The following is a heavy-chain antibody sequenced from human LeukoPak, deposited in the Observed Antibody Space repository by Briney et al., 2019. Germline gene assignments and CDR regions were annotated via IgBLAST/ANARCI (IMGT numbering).Heavy chain of an antibody. Sequence: KPSETLSLSCTVSGDSFSSGYWTWIRQSPGKGLEWIGYISDSGITDYNPSLKSRLTISVDTSNNKFSLNLHSVTAADTAVYYCAGRGHRYSRDWGQGILVTVSS. CDR2: ISDSGIT. J-gene: IGHJ1*01. V-gene: IGHV4-4*09. CDR1: GDSFSSGY. CDR3: AGRGHRYSRD. D-gene: IGHD2-15*01.